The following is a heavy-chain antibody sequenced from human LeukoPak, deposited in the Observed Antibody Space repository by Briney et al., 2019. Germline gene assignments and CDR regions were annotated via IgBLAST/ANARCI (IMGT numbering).Heavy chain of an antibody. D-gene: IGHD3-22*01. Sequence: GGSLRLSCAASGFTFSNAWMSWVRQAPGKGLEWVGRIKSKTDGGTTDYAAPVKGRFTISRDDSKNTLYLQMNSLKTEDTAVYYCPTDRYYDSSGYYYYFDYWGQGTLVTVSS. J-gene: IGHJ4*02. V-gene: IGHV3-15*01. CDR2: IKSKTDGGTT. CDR1: GFTFSNAW. CDR3: PTDRYYDSSGYYYYFDY.